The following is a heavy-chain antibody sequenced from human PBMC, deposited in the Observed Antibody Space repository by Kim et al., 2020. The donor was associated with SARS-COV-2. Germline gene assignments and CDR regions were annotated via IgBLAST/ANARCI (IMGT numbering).Heavy chain of an antibody. V-gene: IGHV3-21*01. CDR2: IISSSSYI. J-gene: IGHJ3*02. CDR1: GFTFRSYS. CDR3: ARGIGGSCLDAFDI. D-gene: IGHD3-16*01. Sequence: GGSLRLSCAASGFTFRSYSMNWVRQAPGKGLEWVPSIISSSSYIYYAYSVNGRFTISRDNAKNSLYLQMKSLRGEDTAVYYCARGIGGSCLDAFDIWGQGTMVTVSS.